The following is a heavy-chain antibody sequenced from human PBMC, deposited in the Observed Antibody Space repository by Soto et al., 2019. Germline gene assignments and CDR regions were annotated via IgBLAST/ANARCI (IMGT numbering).Heavy chain of an antibody. J-gene: IGHJ6*02. Sequence: GGSLRLSCAASGFTVSSNYMSWVRQAPGKGLEWVSVIYSGGSTYYADSVKGRFTISRDNSKNTLYLQMNSLRAEDTAVYYCARDYYDSSGYWVYYYGMDVWGQGTTVTVSS. D-gene: IGHD3-22*01. CDR2: IYSGGST. V-gene: IGHV3-53*01. CDR3: ARDYYDSSGYWVYYYGMDV. CDR1: GFTVSSNY.